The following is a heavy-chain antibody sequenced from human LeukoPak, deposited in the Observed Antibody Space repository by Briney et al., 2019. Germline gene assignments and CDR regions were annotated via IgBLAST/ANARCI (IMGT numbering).Heavy chain of an antibody. V-gene: IGHV4-39*07. D-gene: IGHD3-10*01. Sequence: KASETLSLTCTVSGGSISSSSYYWGWIRQPPGKGLEWIGNIYYSGSTYYNPSLKSRVTISVDTSKNQFSLKLSSVTAADTAVYYCARADRTMVRGVIRGDAFDIWGQGTMVTVSS. J-gene: IGHJ3*02. CDR3: ARADRTMVRGVIRGDAFDI. CDR2: IYYSGST. CDR1: GGSISSSSYY.